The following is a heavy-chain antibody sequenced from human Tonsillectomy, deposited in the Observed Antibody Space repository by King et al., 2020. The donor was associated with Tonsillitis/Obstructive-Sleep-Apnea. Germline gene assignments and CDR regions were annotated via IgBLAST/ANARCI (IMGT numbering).Heavy chain of an antibody. CDR2: ISYDGTNK. J-gene: IGHJ6*03. Sequence: HVQLVESGGGVVQPGRSLRLSCAASGFTFISYAMHWVRQAPGKGLEWVALISYDGTNKYYADSVKGRFTISRDNSRNTLDLQMNSLRAEDTAVYYCARESRGSFYYYYMDVWGKGTTVTVSS. V-gene: IGHV3-30*04. CDR3: ARESRGSFYYYYMDV. CDR1: GFTFISYA.